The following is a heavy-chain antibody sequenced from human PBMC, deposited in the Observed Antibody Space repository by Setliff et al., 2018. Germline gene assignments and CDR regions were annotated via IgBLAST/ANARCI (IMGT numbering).Heavy chain of an antibody. CDR3: TRDMWVDVDLRNYYMEV. J-gene: IGHJ6*03. CDR1: GFTFSTAW. Sequence: GGSLRLSCAASGFTFSTAWMNWVRQAPGKGLEWFGRIKGKNDGLATDYAAPVKGRFTISRDDSKNTLYLQMNSLKTEDTDVYYCTRDMWVDVDLRNYYMEVWGKGTSVTVSS. V-gene: IGHV3-15*07. CDR2: IKGKNDGLAT. D-gene: IGHD1-26*01.